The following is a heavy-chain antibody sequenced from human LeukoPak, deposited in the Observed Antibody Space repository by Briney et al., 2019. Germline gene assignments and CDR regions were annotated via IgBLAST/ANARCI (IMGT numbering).Heavy chain of an antibody. V-gene: IGHV1-69*13. D-gene: IGHD3-22*01. CDR1: GGTFSSYA. J-gene: IGHJ4*02. Sequence: SVEVSCKASGGTFSSYAISWVRQAPGQGLEWMGGIIPIFGTANYAQKFQGRVTITADESTSTAYMELSSLRSEDTAVHYCAGEKYDSSGYTTYYFDYWGQGTLVTVSS. CDR3: AGEKYDSSGYTTYYFDY. CDR2: IIPIFGTA.